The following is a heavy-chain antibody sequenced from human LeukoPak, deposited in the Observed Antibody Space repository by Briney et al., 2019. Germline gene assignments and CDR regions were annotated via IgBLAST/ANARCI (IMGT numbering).Heavy chain of an antibody. J-gene: IGHJ4*02. D-gene: IGHD3-3*01. CDR2: TYYRSQQWHS. CDR1: GDSVSSNGAS. V-gene: IGHV6-1*01. Sequence: SQTLSLTCAISGDSVSSNGASWNWIRQSPSRGLEWLGRTYYRSQQWHSDYAPSVKGRITLNPDTSKNQFSLQLNSMTPEDTAVYYCGRETDFGVVTNWGQGTLATVSS. CDR3: GRETDFGVVTN.